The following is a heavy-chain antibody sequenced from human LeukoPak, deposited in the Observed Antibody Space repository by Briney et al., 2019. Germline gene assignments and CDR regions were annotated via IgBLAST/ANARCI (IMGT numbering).Heavy chain of an antibody. CDR3: ARASSGFSYGSA. J-gene: IGHJ5*02. Sequence: SVKVSCKASGTGGTFSSYTISWVRQAPGQGLEWMGGIIPVSGTANYAQKFQGRVTITADESTTTAYMELNSLRSDDTAVYYCARASSGFSYGSAWGQGTLATVSS. CDR1: GTGGTFSSYT. CDR2: IIPVSGTA. D-gene: IGHD5-18*01. V-gene: IGHV1-69*13.